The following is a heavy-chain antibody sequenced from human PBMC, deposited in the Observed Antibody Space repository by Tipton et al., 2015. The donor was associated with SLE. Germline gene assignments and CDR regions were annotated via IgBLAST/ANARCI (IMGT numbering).Heavy chain of an antibody. J-gene: IGHJ6*02. V-gene: IGHV3-33*08. CDR1: GFTFSTYA. CDR2: IWYDGSNK. Sequence: SLRLSCAASGFTFSTYAMHWVRQAPGKGLEWVAVIWYDGSNKYYADSVKGRFTISRDNSKNTLYVQMNSLRAEDTAVYYCARTVSNYYGMDVWGQGTTVTVSS. CDR3: ARTVSNYYGMDV.